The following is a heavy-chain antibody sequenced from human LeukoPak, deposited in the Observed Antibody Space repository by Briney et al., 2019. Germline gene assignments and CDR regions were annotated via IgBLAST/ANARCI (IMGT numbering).Heavy chain of an antibody. CDR2: INHSGST. D-gene: IGHD6-19*01. CDR3: ARGGRSGWYFGGGKGNYYYYGMDV. CDR1: GGSFSGYY. V-gene: IGHV4-34*01. J-gene: IGHJ6*02. Sequence: PSETLSLTCAVYGGSFSGYYWGWIRQPPGKGLEWIGEINHSGSTNYNPSLKSRVTISVGTSKNQFSLKLSSVTAADTAVYYCARGGRSGWYFGGGKGNYYYYGMDVWGQGTTVTVSS.